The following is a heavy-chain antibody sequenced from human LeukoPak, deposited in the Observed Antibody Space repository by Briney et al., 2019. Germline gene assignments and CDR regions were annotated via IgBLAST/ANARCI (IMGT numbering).Heavy chain of an antibody. D-gene: IGHD3-22*01. Sequence: PGGSLRLSCAASGFTFSSFWMHWVRQAPGKGLVWVSRIKSDGSTNYADSVKGRFTISRDNAKSTVSLQMNSLRVEDTGVYYCARAPSEIGGYYPEYFRHWGQGTLVTVSS. J-gene: IGHJ1*01. CDR1: GFTFSSFW. CDR3: ARAPSEIGGYYPEYFRH. V-gene: IGHV3-74*01. CDR2: IKSDGST.